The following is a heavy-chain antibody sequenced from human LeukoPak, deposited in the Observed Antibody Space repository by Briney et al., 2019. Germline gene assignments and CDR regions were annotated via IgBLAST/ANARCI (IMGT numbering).Heavy chain of an antibody. Sequence: GASVTVSCKASGYTFTSYYMHWVRQAPGQGLEWMGWIDPNSGGTNYAQKFQGRVTMTRDTSISTAYMELSRLRSDDTAVYYCARDDRTGKPHYYYYYYMDVWGKGTTVTISS. V-gene: IGHV1-2*02. D-gene: IGHD3-22*01. CDR3: ARDDRTGKPHYYYYYYMDV. CDR2: IDPNSGGT. J-gene: IGHJ6*03. CDR1: GYTFTSYY.